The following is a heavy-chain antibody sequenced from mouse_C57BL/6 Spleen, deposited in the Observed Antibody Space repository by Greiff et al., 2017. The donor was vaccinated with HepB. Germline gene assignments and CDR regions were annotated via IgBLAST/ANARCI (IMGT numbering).Heavy chain of an antibody. D-gene: IGHD2-4*01. CDR1: GFTFSSYG. Sequence: EVQLVESGGDLVKPGGSLKLSCAASGFTFSSYGMSWVRQTPDKRLEWVATISSGGSYTYYPDSVKGRFTISRDNAKNTLYLQMSSLKSEDTAMYYCARQGYDYDGDYAMDYWGQGTSVTVSS. J-gene: IGHJ4*01. V-gene: IGHV5-6*01. CDR2: ISSGGSYT. CDR3: ARQGYDYDGDYAMDY.